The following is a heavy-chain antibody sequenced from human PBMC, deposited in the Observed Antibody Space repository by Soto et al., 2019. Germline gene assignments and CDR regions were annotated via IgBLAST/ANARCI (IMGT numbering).Heavy chain of an antibody. CDR1: GYIFTGYY. J-gene: IGHJ4*02. D-gene: IGHD6-19*01. Sequence: ASVKVSCKASGYIFTGYYMHWVRQAPGQGLEWMGWINPNSGDTNYTQKFQGWVAMTRDTSISTAYMELSRLRSDDTAVYYCATSRISIAVAGETEYYFDYWGQGTLVTVSS. V-gene: IGHV1-2*04. CDR3: ATSRISIAVAGETEYYFDY. CDR2: INPNSGDT.